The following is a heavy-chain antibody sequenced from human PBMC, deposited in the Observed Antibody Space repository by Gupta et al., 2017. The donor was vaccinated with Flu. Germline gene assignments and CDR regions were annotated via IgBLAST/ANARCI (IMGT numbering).Heavy chain of an antibody. CDR1: GFTFSSFW. Sequence: EVHLEESGGGLVQRGGSLRLSCAASGFTFSSFWMSWVRQAPGKGLEWVANIKEDGSEGYYLDSVKGRFTISRDNAKNALYLQLNSLRTEDTAVYYCARGRNYYASGNYYYFDYWGQGTLVTVSS. D-gene: IGHD3-10*01. CDR2: IKEDGSEG. CDR3: ARGRNYYASGNYYYFDY. J-gene: IGHJ4*02. V-gene: IGHV3-7*02.